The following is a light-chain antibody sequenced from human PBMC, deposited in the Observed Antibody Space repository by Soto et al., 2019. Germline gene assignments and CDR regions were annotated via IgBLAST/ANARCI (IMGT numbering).Light chain of an antibody. CDR1: SSDAGGYNY. Sequence: QSALTQPPSASGSPGQSVTISCTGTSSDAGGYNYVSWYQQHPGKAPKLMIYEVSKRPSGVPDRFSGSKSGNTASLTVSGLQAEDEADYYCSSYAGSNNPLYVFGTGTQLTVL. J-gene: IGLJ1*01. V-gene: IGLV2-8*01. CDR2: EVS. CDR3: SSYAGSNNPLYV.